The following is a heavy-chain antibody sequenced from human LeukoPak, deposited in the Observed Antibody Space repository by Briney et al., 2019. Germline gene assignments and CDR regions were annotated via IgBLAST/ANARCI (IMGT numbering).Heavy chain of an antibody. D-gene: IGHD4-23*01. CDR1: GFTFSSYS. V-gene: IGHV3-21*01. CDR2: ISSSSSYI. J-gene: IGHJ4*02. Sequence: PGGSLRLSCAASGFTFSSYSMNWVRQAPGKGLEWVSSISSSSSYIYYADSVEGRFTISRDNAKNSLYLQMNSLRAEDTAVYYCARVARTGGSIDYWGQGTLVTVSS. CDR3: ARVARTGGSIDY.